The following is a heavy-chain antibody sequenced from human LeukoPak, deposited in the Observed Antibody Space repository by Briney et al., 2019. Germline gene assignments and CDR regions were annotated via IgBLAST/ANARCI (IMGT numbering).Heavy chain of an antibody. CDR3: ARMWGGSYYDFWSGYHYYFDY. J-gene: IGHJ4*02. V-gene: IGHV4-38-2*02. D-gene: IGHD3-3*01. CDR1: GYSINSDYY. Sequence: SETLSLTCTVSGYSINSDYYWGWIRQTPGKGLEWIGSIYYSGSTYYNPSLKSRVTISVDTSKNQFSLKLSSVTAADTAVYYCARMWGGSYYDFWSGYHYYFDYWGQGTLVTVSS. CDR2: IYYSGST.